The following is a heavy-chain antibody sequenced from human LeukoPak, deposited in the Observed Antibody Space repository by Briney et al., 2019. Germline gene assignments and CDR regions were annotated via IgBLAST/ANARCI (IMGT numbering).Heavy chain of an antibody. CDR2: FFYGGNT. Sequence: SETLSLTCSVSGASISSGSYFWAWIRQPPGKGLEWIGSFFYGGNTYYNPSLKSRVTISVDTSKNQFSLKLNSVTAADTAVYYCARGGPVPKKRRSSWYNNWFDPWGQGTLVTVSS. CDR1: GASISSGSYF. J-gene: IGHJ5*02. D-gene: IGHD6-13*01. CDR3: ARGGPVPKKRRSSWYNNWFDP. V-gene: IGHV4-39*07.